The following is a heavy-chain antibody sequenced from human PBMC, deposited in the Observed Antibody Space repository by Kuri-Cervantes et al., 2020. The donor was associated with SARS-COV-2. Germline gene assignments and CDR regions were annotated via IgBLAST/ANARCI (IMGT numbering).Heavy chain of an antibody. CDR3: ARFSRNYYYYMDV. J-gene: IGHJ6*03. V-gene: IGHV1-18*01. CDR1: GYTFTSYG. Sequence: ASVKVSCKASKASGYTFTSYGISWVRQAPGQGLEWMGWISAYNGNTNYAQKFQGRVTMTTDTSTSTAYMEVRILRSDDTAVYYCARFSRNYYYYMDVWGKGTTVTVSS. CDR2: ISAYNGNT. D-gene: IGHD6-13*01.